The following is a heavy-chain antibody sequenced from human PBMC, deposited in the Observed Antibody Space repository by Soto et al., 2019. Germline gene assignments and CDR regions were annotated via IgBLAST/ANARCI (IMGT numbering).Heavy chain of an antibody. V-gene: IGHV1-69*01. CDR1: GGTFSSYA. Sequence: QVQLVQSGAEVKKPGSSVKVSCKASGGTFSSYAISWVRQAPGQGLEWMGGIIPIFGTANYAQKFQGRVTITADESTRTAYMELGRLRCEDTAVYYCARDHSYYGSGSYYPPPWFDPWGQGTLVTVSS. J-gene: IGHJ5*02. CDR2: IIPIFGTA. D-gene: IGHD3-10*01. CDR3: ARDHSYYGSGSYYPPPWFDP.